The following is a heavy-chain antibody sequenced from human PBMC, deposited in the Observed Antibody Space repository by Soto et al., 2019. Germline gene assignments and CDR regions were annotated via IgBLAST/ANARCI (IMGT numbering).Heavy chain of an antibody. Sequence: SETLSLTCTVSGGAVSSGTYYWSWIRQPPGKGLEWIGHIYFTGGTNYNPSLKSRVTMSLDTSRNQFSLKLSSVTAADTAVYYCTRGPPRVQWFDPWGLGTLVTVHS. CDR3: TRGPPRVQWFDP. J-gene: IGHJ5*02. CDR1: GGAVSSGTYY. CDR2: IYFTGGT. V-gene: IGHV4-61*01.